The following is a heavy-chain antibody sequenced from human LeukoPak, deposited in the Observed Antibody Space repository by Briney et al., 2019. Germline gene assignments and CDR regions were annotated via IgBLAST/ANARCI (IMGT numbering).Heavy chain of an antibody. CDR1: GFTFSGYW. V-gene: IGHV3-7*04. Sequence: PGGSLRLSCAASGFTFSGYWMARVRQAPGRGLEFVAHIKQDGSGSNYVDSVKGRFTISRDNTKNSVYLQMNSLRAEDTAVYYCARDDYLGYWGQGTLVTVSS. CDR3: ARDDYLGY. D-gene: IGHD3-16*01. CDR2: IKQDGSGS. J-gene: IGHJ4*02.